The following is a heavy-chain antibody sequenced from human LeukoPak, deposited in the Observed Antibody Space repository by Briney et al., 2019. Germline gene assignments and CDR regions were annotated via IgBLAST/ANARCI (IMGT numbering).Heavy chain of an antibody. V-gene: IGHV3-23*01. J-gene: IGHJ3*01. CDR3: AKDITLGDGRLAFDF. D-gene: IGHD3-16*01. CDR2: IPASGGST. CDR1: GFTFSSYW. Sequence: TGGSLRLSCAASGFTFSSYWMHWVRQAPGKGLEWVSSIPASGGSTYYADSVKGRFTISRDNSKNSLYLQMNSLRAEDTAVYYCAKDITLGDGRLAFDFWGQGTLVTVSS.